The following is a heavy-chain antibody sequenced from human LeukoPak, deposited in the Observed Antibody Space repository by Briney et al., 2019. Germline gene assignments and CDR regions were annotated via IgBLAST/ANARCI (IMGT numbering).Heavy chain of an antibody. CDR1: GGSINSYY. CDR3: ARDRDSSGLRDFDL. D-gene: IGHD3-22*01. Sequence: SETLSLTCTVSGGSINSYYWSWIRQPPGKGLEWIGYIYYSGNTNYNPSLKSRVSISIDTSKNQLSLQLSSVTAADTAVYYCARDRDSSGLRDFDLWGHGTLVTVSA. V-gene: IGHV4-59*01. CDR2: IYYSGNT. J-gene: IGHJ2*01.